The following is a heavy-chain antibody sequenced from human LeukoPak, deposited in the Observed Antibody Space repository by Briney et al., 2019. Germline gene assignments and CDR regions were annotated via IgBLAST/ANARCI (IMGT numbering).Heavy chain of an antibody. CDR2: INPNSGGT. D-gene: IGHD6-13*01. V-gene: IGHV1-2*02. CDR1: GYTFTGYY. CDR3: AREGRRQQLRYYYMDV. J-gene: IGHJ6*03. Sequence: ASVKVSCKASGYTFTGYYMHWVRQAPGQGLEWMGWINPNSGGTNYAQKFQGRVTMTRDTSISTAYMELSRLRSDDTAVYYCAREGRRQQLRYYYMDVWGKGTTVTVSS.